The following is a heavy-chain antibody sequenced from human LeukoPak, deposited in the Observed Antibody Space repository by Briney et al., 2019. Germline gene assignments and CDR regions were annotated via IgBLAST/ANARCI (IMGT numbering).Heavy chain of an antibody. Sequence: GGSLRLSCAASGFTFSTFWMSWVRQAPGKGLEWVASIKEDGSEKCYVDSVKGRFTISRDNAKSSLYLQMNSLRAEDTAMYYCARGEGALHQWGQGTLVTVSS. CDR3: ARGEGALHQ. J-gene: IGHJ4*02. CDR2: IKEDGSEK. D-gene: IGHD3-10*01. V-gene: IGHV3-7*01. CDR1: GFTFSTFW.